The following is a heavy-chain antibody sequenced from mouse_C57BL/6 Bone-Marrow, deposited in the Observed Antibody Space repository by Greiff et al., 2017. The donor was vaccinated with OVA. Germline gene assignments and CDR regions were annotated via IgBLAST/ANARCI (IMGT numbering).Heavy chain of an antibody. D-gene: IGHD2-3*01. V-gene: IGHV1-69*01. CDR2: IDPSDGYT. J-gene: IGHJ4*01. CDR3: ARHDGYYGCYAMYY. Sequence: QVQLKQPGAELVMPGASVKLSCKASGYTFTSYWMHWVKQRPGQGLEWIGEIDPSDGYTNYNHKFKGKSTLTVDKSSSTAYMQLSSLTSEDSAVYYCARHDGYYGCYAMYYWGQGISVT. CDR1: GYTFTSYW.